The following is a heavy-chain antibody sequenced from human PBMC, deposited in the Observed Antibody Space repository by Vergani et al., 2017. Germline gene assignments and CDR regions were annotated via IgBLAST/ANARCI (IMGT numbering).Heavy chain of an antibody. CDR2: IKQDGSEK. Sequence: EVQLVESGGGLVQPGGSLRLSCAASGFTFSSYWMSWVRQAPGKGLEWVANIKQDGSEKYYVDSVKVRFTISRDNSKNTLYLQMNSLRAEDTAVYYCARDAPSHDYGDYDDAFDIWGQGTMVTVSS. D-gene: IGHD4-17*01. CDR3: ARDAPSHDYGDYDDAFDI. CDR1: GFTFSSYW. V-gene: IGHV3-7*01. J-gene: IGHJ3*02.